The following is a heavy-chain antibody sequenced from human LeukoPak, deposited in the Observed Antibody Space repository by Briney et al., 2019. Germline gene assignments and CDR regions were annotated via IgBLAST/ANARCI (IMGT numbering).Heavy chain of an antibody. CDR2: IIPIFGTA. V-gene: IGHV1-69*13. D-gene: IGHD5-12*01. CDR1: GGTFSSYA. Sequence: SVKVSCKASGGTFSSYAISWVRQAPGQGLEWMGGIIPIFGTANYAQKFQGRATITADESTSTAYMELSSLRSEDTAVYYCARMIVATTRPYFDYWGQGTLVTVSS. J-gene: IGHJ4*02. CDR3: ARMIVATTRPYFDY.